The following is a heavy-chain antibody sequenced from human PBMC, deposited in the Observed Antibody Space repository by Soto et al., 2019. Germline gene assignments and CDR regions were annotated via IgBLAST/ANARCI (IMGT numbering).Heavy chain of an antibody. CDR3: ARTYGSGSHASDYYYYGMDV. CDR2: IWYDGSNK. Sequence: PGGSLRLSCAASGFTFSSYGMHWVRQAPGKGLGWVAVIWYDGSNKYYADSVKGRFTISRDNSKNTLYLQMNSLRAEDTAVYYCARTYGSGSHASDYYYYGMDVWGQGTTVTVSS. CDR1: GFTFSSYG. D-gene: IGHD3-10*01. V-gene: IGHV3-33*01. J-gene: IGHJ6*02.